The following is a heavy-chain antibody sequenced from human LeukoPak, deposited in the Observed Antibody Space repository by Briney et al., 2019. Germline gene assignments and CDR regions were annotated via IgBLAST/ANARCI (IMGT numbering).Heavy chain of an antibody. CDR2: INHSGCT. J-gene: IGHJ4*02. D-gene: IGHD3-3*01. CDR1: GGSFSGYY. Sequence: SETLSLTCAVCGGSFSGYYWSWIRQPPGKGLEWIGEINHSGCTNYNPFLKSPVTITVDTYQNQFSLKLSSVTAADTAVYYCALGPVYDFWSGPYFDYWGQGTRVTVSS. CDR3: ALGPVYDFWSGPYFDY. V-gene: IGHV4-34*01.